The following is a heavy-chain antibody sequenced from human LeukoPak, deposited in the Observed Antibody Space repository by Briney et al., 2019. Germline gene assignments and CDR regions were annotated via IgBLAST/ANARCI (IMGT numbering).Heavy chain of an antibody. J-gene: IGHJ4*02. Sequence: PGGSLRLSCAASGFTVSSNSMTWVRQAPGKGLEWVSILYNGGGANYADSVKGRFTISRDNSRNTLFLQMNSLRAEDTAVYYCARASLLGYCSSTSCYQFDYWGQGTLVTVSS. V-gene: IGHV3-53*01. D-gene: IGHD2-2*01. CDR1: GFTVSSNS. CDR2: LYNGGGA. CDR3: ARASLLGYCSSTSCYQFDY.